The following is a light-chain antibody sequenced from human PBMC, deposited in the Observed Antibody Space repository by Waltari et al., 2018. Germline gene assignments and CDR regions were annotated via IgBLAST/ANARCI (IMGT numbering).Light chain of an antibody. CDR1: QTIGGAY. CDR2: DTA. CDR3: QQYANSPLT. V-gene: IGKV3D-20*01. J-gene: IGKJ4*01. Sequence: EIVLTQSPATLSLSPGERATLPCGASQTIGGAYLAWYQQKPGLAPRLLIYDTAIRAAGVPDRFSGSGSGTDFTLTISRLDPEDFALYFCQQYANSPLTLGGGTKVEF.